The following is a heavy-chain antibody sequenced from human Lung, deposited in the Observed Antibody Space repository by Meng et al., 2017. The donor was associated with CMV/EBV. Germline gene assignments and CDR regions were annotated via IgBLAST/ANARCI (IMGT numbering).Heavy chain of an antibody. D-gene: IGHD3-16*01. J-gene: IGHJ4*02. V-gene: IGHV3-48*03. CDR1: GFTFSSYE. Sequence: GGSLRLXCAASGFTFSSYEMNWVRQAPGKGLEWVSYISSSGSTIHYADSVKGRFTISRDNAKESLYLQMNSLRAEDTAMYYCARDTGWDLHPYYFDYWGQGTLVTVSS. CDR2: ISSSGSTI. CDR3: ARDTGWDLHPYYFDY.